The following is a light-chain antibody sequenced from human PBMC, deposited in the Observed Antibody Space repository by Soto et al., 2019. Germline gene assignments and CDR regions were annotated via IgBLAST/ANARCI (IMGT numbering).Light chain of an antibody. Sequence: EIVLTQSPGTLSLSPGEGATLSCRASQSVNSNYLAWYQQKRGQAPRLLIYGASSMATGVPDRFSGSGSGTDFTLAISGLEPDDFVVYYCQESSRMFGQGTKVEIK. V-gene: IGKV3-20*01. CDR1: QSVNSNY. J-gene: IGKJ1*01. CDR2: GAS. CDR3: QESSRM.